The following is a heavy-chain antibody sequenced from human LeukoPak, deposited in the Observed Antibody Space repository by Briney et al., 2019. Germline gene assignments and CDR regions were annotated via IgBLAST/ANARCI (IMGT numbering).Heavy chain of an antibody. CDR1: GGSISSSSHY. J-gene: IGHJ4*02. CDR3: ARSPVLRYFDWSANNFDY. D-gene: IGHD3-9*01. CDR2: IYYSGST. Sequence: PSETLSLTCTVSGGSISSSSHYWGWIRQPPGKGLEWIGSIYYSGSTYYNPSLKSRVTISVDTSKNQFSLKLSSVTAADTAVYYCARSPVLRYFDWSANNFDYWGQGTLVTVSS. V-gene: IGHV4-39*01.